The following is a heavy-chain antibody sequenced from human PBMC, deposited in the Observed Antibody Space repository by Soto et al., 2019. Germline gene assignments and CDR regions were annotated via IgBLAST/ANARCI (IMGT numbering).Heavy chain of an antibody. J-gene: IGHJ6*02. CDR3: ANRPFFEWAPYYGLDV. V-gene: IGHV4-4*02. Sequence: QMQLQESGPGLVKPSETLSLTCVVSGGSITGSDWWTWVRQSPEKGLEWIGEIFASGNTNYSPSLKSRVTISLAKSENQFSLKVHSVAAADTAIYYCANRPFFEWAPYYGLDVWGPGTTVIVSS. CDR2: IFASGNT. CDR1: GGSITGSDW. D-gene: IGHD3-3*02.